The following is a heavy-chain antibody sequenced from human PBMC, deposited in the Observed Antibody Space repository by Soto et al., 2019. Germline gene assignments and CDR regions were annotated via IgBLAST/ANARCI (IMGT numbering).Heavy chain of an antibody. D-gene: IGHD5-12*01. CDR1: GFTFSSYG. CDR3: ARKGSGYDLEPFDY. CDR2: IWYDGSNK. V-gene: IGHV3-33*01. J-gene: IGHJ4*02. Sequence: GGSLRLSCAASGFTFSSYGMHWVRQAPGKGLEWVAVIWYDGSNKYYADSVKGRFTISRDNSKNTLYLQMNSLRAEDTAVYYCARKGSGYDLEPFDYWSQGTLVTVSS.